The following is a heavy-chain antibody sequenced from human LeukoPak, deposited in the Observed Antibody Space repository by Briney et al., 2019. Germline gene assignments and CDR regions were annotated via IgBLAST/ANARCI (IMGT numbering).Heavy chain of an antibody. J-gene: IGHJ4*02. D-gene: IGHD2-21*02. Sequence: QPGGSLRLSCAASGFTFSSYAMHGVRQAPGKGLEYVSAISSNGGSTYYANSVKGRFTISRDNSKNTLYLQMNSLRADDTAVYYCARGSVVTPTYWGQGTLVTVSS. CDR3: ARGSVVTPTY. CDR2: ISSNGGST. CDR1: GFTFSSYA. V-gene: IGHV3-64*01.